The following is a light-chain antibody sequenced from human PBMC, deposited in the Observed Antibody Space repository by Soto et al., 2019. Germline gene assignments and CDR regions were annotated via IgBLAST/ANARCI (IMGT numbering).Light chain of an antibody. J-gene: IGKJ1*01. V-gene: IGKV3-11*01. Sequence: EIVMTQSPATLSVSPGERATLSCRTSQSIGSNLAWYLQKPGQAPRLLIYLASNRAAGVPARFSGSGSGTDFTLTISDVEPEDFAVYYCHQRQSWPRTFGQGTKVDIK. CDR2: LAS. CDR1: QSIGSN. CDR3: HQRQSWPRT.